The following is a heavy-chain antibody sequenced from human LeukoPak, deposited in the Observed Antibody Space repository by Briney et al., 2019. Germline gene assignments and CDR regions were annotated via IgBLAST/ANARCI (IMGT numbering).Heavy chain of an antibody. Sequence: ASVKVSCKTSGYTFTDNVITWVRQAPGQGLEWMGWITVYNGDTNYAQKVRARVSMTTDASTNTAYMELRSLRSDDTAVYYCARGGNSGWRTPNDDYWGQGTLVTVSS. CDR1: GYTFTDNV. J-gene: IGHJ4*02. V-gene: IGHV1-18*01. CDR2: ITVYNGDT. CDR3: ARGGNSGWRTPNDDY. D-gene: IGHD6-19*01.